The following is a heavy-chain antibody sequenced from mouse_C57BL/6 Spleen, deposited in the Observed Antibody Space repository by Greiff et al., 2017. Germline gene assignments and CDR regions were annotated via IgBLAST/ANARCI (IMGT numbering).Heavy chain of an antibody. Sequence: QVQLQQPGAELVMPGASVKLSCKASGYTFTSSWMHWVKQRPGQGLEWIGEIDPSDSYTNYNQKFKGKSTLTVDKSSSTAYMQLSSLTSEDSAVYYCARWSTVVATGFFDYWGKGTTLTVSS. CDR2: IDPSDSYT. J-gene: IGHJ2*01. CDR1: GYTFTSSW. CDR3: ARWSTVVATGFFDY. V-gene: IGHV1-69*01. D-gene: IGHD1-1*01.